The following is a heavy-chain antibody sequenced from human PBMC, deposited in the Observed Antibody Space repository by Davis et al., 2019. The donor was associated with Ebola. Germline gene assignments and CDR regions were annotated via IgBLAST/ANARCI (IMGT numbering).Heavy chain of an antibody. Sequence: PSETLSLTCTVSGGSINSHYWSWVRQPPGKGLEWIGYIYFTGSTNYKPSLKSRVTISVDTSKNQFSLKVNSVTAADTAVYYCAGETPNTGKFDCWGQGAPVTVSS. CDR2: IYFTGST. J-gene: IGHJ4*02. V-gene: IGHV4-59*11. CDR3: AGETPNTGKFDC. CDR1: GGSINSHY. D-gene: IGHD1-1*01.